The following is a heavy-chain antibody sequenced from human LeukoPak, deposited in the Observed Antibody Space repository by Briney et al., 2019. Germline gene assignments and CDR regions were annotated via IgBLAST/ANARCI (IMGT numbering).Heavy chain of an antibody. V-gene: IGHV1-18*01. CDR1: GYTFTSYG. CDR3: ARGLYYYDSSGYPFDY. D-gene: IGHD3-22*01. J-gene: IGHJ4*02. CDR2: TSAYNGNT. Sequence: ASVKVSCKASGYTFTSYGISWVRQAPGQGLEWMGWTSAYNGNTNYAQKLQGRVTMTTDTSTSTAYMELRSLRSDDTAVYYCARGLYYYDSSGYPFDYWGQGTLVTVSS.